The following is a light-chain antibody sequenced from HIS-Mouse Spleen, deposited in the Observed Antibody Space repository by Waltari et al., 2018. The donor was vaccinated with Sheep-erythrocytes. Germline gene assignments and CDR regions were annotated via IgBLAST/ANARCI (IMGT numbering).Light chain of an antibody. CDR1: QSVSSSY. CDR3: QQDGSSPYT. Sequence: EIVLTQSPGTLSLSPVERTTLSCRASQSVSSSYLAWYQQKPGQAPRLLIYGASSRATGIPDRFSGSGSGTDFTLTISRLEPEDFAVYYCQQDGSSPYTFGQGTKREIK. J-gene: IGKJ2*01. V-gene: IGKV3-20*01. CDR2: GAS.